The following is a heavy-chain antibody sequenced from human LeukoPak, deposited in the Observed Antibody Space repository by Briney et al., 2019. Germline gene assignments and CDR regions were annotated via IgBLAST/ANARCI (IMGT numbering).Heavy chain of an antibody. D-gene: IGHD4-17*01. J-gene: IGHJ3*02. CDR3: ARDPSYGDYCRGDAFDI. V-gene: IGHV1-18*01. Sequence: ASVKVSCKASGYTFTSYGISWVRQAPGQGLEWMGWISAYNGNTNYAQKLQGRVTMTTDTSTSTAYMELRSLRSDDTAVYYCARDPSYGDYCRGDAFDIWGQGIMVTVSS. CDR1: GYTFTSYG. CDR2: ISAYNGNT.